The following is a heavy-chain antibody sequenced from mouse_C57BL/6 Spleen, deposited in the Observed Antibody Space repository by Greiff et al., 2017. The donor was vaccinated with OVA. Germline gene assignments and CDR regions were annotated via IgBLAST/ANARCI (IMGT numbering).Heavy chain of an antibody. V-gene: IGHV5-12*01. CDR1: GFTFSDYY. CDR3: ARQGLGGYYFDY. D-gene: IGHD4-1*01. Sequence: EVMLVESGGGLVQPGGSLKLSCAASGFTFSDYYMYWVRQTPEKRLEWVAYISNGGGSPYYPDTVKGRFTISRDNAKNTLYLQMSRLKSEDTAMYYCARQGLGGYYFDYWGQGTTLTVSS. CDR2: ISNGGGSP. J-gene: IGHJ2*01.